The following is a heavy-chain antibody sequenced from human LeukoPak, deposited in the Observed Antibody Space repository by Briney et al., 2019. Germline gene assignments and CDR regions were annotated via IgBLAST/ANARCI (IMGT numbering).Heavy chain of an antibody. J-gene: IGHJ5*01. V-gene: IGHV3-66*01. CDR1: GFSFSTYS. CDR3: AREVYSSTWFDS. CDR2: IYSGGDT. D-gene: IGHD6-13*01. Sequence: GGSLRLSCVASGFSFSTYSMTWVRQAPGKGLEWVSVIYSGGDTYYADSVKERFTISRDNSINTLYLQMNSLRADDTAVYYCAREVYSSTWFDSWGQGTLVTVSS.